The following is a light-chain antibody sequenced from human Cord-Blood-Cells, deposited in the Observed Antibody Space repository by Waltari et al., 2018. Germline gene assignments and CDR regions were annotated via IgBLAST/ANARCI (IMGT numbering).Light chain of an antibody. CDR3: CSYAGSSTVV. V-gene: IGLV2-23*01. CDR2: EGS. Sequence: QSALTQPASVSGSPGQPITISCTGTSSDVGSYNLVSWYQQHPSKAPKLMIYEGSKRPSGVSNRFSGSKSGNTASLTISGLQAEDEADYYCCSYAGSSTVVFGGGTKLTVL. J-gene: IGLJ2*01. CDR1: SSDVGSYNL.